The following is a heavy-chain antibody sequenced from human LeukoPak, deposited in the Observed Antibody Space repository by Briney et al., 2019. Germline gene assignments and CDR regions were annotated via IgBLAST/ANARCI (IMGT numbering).Heavy chain of an antibody. D-gene: IGHD2-15*01. CDR3: ARGLATAQGEAALAL. V-gene: IGHV4-31*03. CDR1: GGSISSGSYY. J-gene: IGHJ4*02. Sequence: PSETLSLTCTVSGGSISSGSYYWPWIRQHPGKGLEWIGYIYYSGSAYYNPSLKSRVTISVDTSKNQFSLKLSSVTAADTAVYYCARGLATAQGEAALALWGQGTLVTVSS. CDR2: IYYSGSA.